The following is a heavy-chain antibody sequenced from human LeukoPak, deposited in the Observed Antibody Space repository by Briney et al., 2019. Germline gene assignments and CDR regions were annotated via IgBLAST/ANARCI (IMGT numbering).Heavy chain of an antibody. V-gene: IGHV1-2*02. CDR2: INPNNGDT. Sequence: ASVKVSCKASGYTFTGYYMHWVRQAPGQGLEWMGWINPNNGDTNYAQKFQDRGTMTRDTSMSAAYMEISRLTYDDTAVYYCGRGIQSFDPWGQGTLVTVSS. J-gene: IGHJ5*02. CDR3: GRGIQSFDP. CDR1: GYTFTGYY.